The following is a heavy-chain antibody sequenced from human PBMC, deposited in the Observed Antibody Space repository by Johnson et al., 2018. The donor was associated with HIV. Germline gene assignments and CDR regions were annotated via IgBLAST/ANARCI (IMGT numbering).Heavy chain of an antibody. D-gene: IGHD3-10*01. J-gene: IGHJ3*02. CDR2: VSYDGSER. V-gene: IGHV3-30*14. Sequence: QVQLVESGGGVVQPGRSLRLSCAASGFTFSSYAMHWVRQAPGKGLEWVAVVSYDGSERYYADSVKGRFTISRDSSKNTLYLQMNSMRAEDTAVYYCARDASYYGSANDAFDIWGQGTMVTVSS. CDR3: ARDASYYGSANDAFDI. CDR1: GFTFSSYA.